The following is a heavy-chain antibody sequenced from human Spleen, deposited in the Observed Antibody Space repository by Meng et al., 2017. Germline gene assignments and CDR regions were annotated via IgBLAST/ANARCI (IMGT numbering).Heavy chain of an antibody. CDR3: VRSSAWVRTGFDP. V-gene: IGHV4-39*01. CDR2: IGHSGIT. CDR1: GGSISTSVYY. J-gene: IGHJ5*02. Sequence: QPQLQESGPGLVKPSEALSLTCSVSGGSISTSVYYWGWIRQPPGKGLEWIGSIGHSGITYYTPSLKSRVAVSLDTSKSQFSLILTSVTAADTAVYYCVRSSAWVRTGFDPWGQGTLVTVSS. D-gene: IGHD6-19*01.